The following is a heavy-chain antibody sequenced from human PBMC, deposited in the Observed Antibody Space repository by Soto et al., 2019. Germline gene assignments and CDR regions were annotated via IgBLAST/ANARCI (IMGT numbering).Heavy chain of an antibody. D-gene: IGHD2-15*01. CDR1: GDSISTYY. V-gene: IGHV4-59*01. J-gene: IGHJ3*02. CDR3: AKVGVVVAARTGISGAFDI. Sequence: QVQLQESGPGLVKPSETLSLTCTVSGDSISTYYWSWVRQPPGKGLEWIGYIYNSVTIYNPSLKSRVSISADTSKNQFYLRLSSVTAADTAVYYCAKVGVVVAARTGISGAFDIWGQGTMVTVSS. CDR2: IYNSVT.